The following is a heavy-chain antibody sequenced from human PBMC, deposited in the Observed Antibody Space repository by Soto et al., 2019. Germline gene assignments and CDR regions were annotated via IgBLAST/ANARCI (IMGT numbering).Heavy chain of an antibody. CDR1: GYTFTTYY. V-gene: IGHV1-46*01. CDR3: ARTTGNYYYFDY. Sequence: QVQLVQSGAEVKKPGASVKVSCKASGYTFTTYYMHWVRQAPGQGLEWMGIINPSGGTTSYAQKFQGRVTMTRDTSTSTVYMELSSLRSEDTALYYCARTTGNYYYFDYWGQGTLVTVSS. D-gene: IGHD1-26*01. J-gene: IGHJ4*02. CDR2: INPSGGTT.